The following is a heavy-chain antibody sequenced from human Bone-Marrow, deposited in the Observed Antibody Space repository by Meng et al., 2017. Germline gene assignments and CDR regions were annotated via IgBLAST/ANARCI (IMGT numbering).Heavy chain of an antibody. D-gene: IGHD2-21*01. CDR1: GGSFSASD. J-gene: IGHJ4*02. CDR3: RLAYCMGDCVDY. Sequence: QVQVQQWGAGLLKPSETLSLTCAFSGGSFSASDWSWIRQPPGKGLEWLGQINHSGSTNDNPSLKSRVTISIDTSRNQLSLKLSSVTAADTAVYYCRLAYCMGDCVDYWGQGTLVTVSS. V-gene: IGHV4-34*01. CDR2: INHSGST.